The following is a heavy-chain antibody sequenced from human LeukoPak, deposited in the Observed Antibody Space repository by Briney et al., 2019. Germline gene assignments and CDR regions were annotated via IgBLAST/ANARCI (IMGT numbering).Heavy chain of an antibody. J-gene: IGHJ2*01. CDR3: ARDASLGWYFDL. CDR2: IYYGGST. V-gene: IGHV3-53*04. CDR1: GFSVSTNY. Sequence: GGSLRLSCAASGFSVSTNYMLWVRQAPGKGLEWVSIIYYGGSTYYADSVKGRFAISRHDSKNTVYLQMDSLKPEDTAIYYCARDASLGWYFDLWGRGTLVTVS.